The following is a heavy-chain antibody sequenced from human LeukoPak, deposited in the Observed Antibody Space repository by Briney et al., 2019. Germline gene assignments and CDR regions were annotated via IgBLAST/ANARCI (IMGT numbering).Heavy chain of an antibody. CDR2: INPSGGST. Sequence: GASVKVSCKASGYTFTTYYVHWVRQAPGQGLEWMGIINPSGGSTTYAQKFRGRLTMTRDMSTSTVYMELSSLRSEDTAVYYCARELGDAFDIWGQGTMVTVSS. V-gene: IGHV1-46*01. D-gene: IGHD3-16*01. CDR1: GYTFTTYY. CDR3: ARELGDAFDI. J-gene: IGHJ3*02.